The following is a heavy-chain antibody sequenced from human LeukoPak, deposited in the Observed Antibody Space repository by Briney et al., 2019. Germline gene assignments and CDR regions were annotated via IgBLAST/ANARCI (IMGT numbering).Heavy chain of an antibody. CDR1: GYTLTELS. CDR2: FDPEDGET. J-gene: IGHJ4*02. Sequence: ASVKVSCTVSGYTLTELSMHWVRQAPGKGLEWMGGFDPEDGETIYAQKFEGRVTMTEDTSTDTAYMELSSLRSEDTAVYYCATLDSTSGFYFDYWGQGTLVTVSS. V-gene: IGHV1-24*01. D-gene: IGHD2-2*01. CDR3: ATLDSTSGFYFDY.